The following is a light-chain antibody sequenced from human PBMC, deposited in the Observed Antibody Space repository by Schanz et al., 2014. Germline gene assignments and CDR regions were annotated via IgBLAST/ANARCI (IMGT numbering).Light chain of an antibody. V-gene: IGLV1-40*01. CDR3: SSYAVRNNWI. J-gene: IGLJ2*01. Sequence: QSVLTQPPSVSGAPGQRVTISCTGSSSNIGAGYDVHWYQQLPGAAPKLLIYGNYRRPSGVPDRFSGSKSGDTASLTVSGLQAEDEADYYCSSYAVRNNWIFGGGTKLTVL. CDR2: GNY. CDR1: SSNIGAGYD.